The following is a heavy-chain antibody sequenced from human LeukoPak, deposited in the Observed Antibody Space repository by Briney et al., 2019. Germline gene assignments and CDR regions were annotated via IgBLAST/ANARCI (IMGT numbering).Heavy chain of an antibody. CDR1: GGSSSKYA. V-gene: IGHV1-69*05. CDR3: ARGRRHLSLDAFNL. J-gene: IGHJ3*01. CDR2: LIPISGTA. Sequence: ASVKVSCKASGGSSSKYAINWVRQAPGQGLEWMGGLIPISGTADYAQKFQDRVTLTTDESTSTVYKELSSLRSDDTAVYYCARGRRHLSLDAFNLWGQGTMVTVSS.